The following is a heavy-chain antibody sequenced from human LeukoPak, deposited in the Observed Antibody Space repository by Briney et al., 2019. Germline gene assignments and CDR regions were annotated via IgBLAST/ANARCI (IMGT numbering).Heavy chain of an antibody. J-gene: IGHJ4*02. V-gene: IGHV3-64D*06. D-gene: IGHD6-13*01. CDR2: ISSNGGST. CDR1: GFTFSTYA. Sequence: GGSLRLSCSASGFTFSTYAMHWVRQAPGKGLEYVSAISSNGGSTYYADSVKGRFTISRDNSKNTLYLQMSSLRAEDAAMYYCVNGDQSSWYRTLLYWGQGTLVTVSS. CDR3: VNGDQSSWYRTLLY.